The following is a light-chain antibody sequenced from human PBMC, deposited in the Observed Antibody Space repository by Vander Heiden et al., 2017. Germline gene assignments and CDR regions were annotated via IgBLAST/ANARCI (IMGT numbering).Light chain of an antibody. CDR1: SSDVGDYNY. Sequence: QSALTQPASVSGPPGQSITISCTGTSSDVGDYNYVSWYQQHPGKAPKVMISDVSNRPSGVSNRFSGSKSGNTASLTISGLQAEDEADYYCSSYTSSLTRVFGSGTKVTVL. CDR3: SSYTSSLTRV. J-gene: IGLJ1*01. V-gene: IGLV2-14*01. CDR2: DVS.